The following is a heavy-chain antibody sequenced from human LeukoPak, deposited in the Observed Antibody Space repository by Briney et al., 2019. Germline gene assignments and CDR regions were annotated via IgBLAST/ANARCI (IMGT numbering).Heavy chain of an antibody. CDR3: ATVTYYDYSAYYYDY. CDR1: GGSISTYY. CDR2: ISYSGGT. J-gene: IGHJ4*02. Sequence: SETLSLTCTVSGGSISTYYWSWIRQPPGKGLEWNGNISYSGGTNYNPSLKSRVTISVDTSKNQLSLKLSSLTAADTAVYYCATVTYYDYSAYYYDYWGQGTLVTVSS. V-gene: IGHV4-59*01. D-gene: IGHD3-22*01.